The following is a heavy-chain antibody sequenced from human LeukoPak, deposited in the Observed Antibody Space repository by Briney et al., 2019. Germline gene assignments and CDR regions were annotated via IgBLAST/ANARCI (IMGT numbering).Heavy chain of an antibody. CDR1: GGSISSGGYS. V-gene: IGHV4-30-2*05. CDR2: IYHSGST. D-gene: IGHD6-6*01. J-gene: IGHJ6*02. CDR3: ARDRLMDV. Sequence: PSQTLSLTCAVSGGSISSGGYSWSWIRQPPGKGLEWIGYIYHSGSTYYNPSLKSRVTISVDTSKNQFSLKLSSVTAADTAVYYCARDRLMDVWGQGTTVTVSS.